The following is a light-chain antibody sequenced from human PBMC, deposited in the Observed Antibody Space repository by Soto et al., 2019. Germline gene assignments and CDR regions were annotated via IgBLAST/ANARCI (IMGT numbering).Light chain of an antibody. CDR2: GAF. J-gene: IGKJ2*01. CDR1: QSVSSSF. V-gene: IGKV3-20*01. Sequence: EIVLTQSPGTLSLSPGERATLSCRASQSVSSSFLAWYQQKPGQAPRLLIYGAFNRATGIPDRFSGSGSGTDFPLAISRLEPEDLAVYYCQQYGSSPSTFGQGTKLEIK. CDR3: QQYGSSPST.